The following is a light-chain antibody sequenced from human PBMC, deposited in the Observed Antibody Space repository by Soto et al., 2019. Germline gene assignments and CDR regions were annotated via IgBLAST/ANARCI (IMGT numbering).Light chain of an antibody. J-gene: IGKJ4*01. CDR2: AAS. V-gene: IGKV1-27*01. Sequence: DILMTQSPSSLSASVGDRLTMTCRASQDIADYLVWYQQQPGRVPKLLIYAASTLHSGVPSRFSGSGSGTDFTLTISSLQPEDVGTYYCQRYDDAPLTFGGGTKVEIK. CDR1: QDIADY. CDR3: QRYDDAPLT.